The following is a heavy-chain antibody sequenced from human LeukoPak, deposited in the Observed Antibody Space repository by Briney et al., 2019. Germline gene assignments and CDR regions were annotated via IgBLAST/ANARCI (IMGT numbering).Heavy chain of an antibody. Sequence: PSETLSLTCAVYGGSFSGYYWSWIRQPPGKGLEWIGEINHSGSTNYNPSLKSRVTISVDTSKNQFSLKLSSVTAADTAVYYCARAKVFRERKELYGGKGGFDYWGQGTLVTVSS. CDR1: GGSFSGYY. V-gene: IGHV4-34*01. CDR2: INHSGST. CDR3: ARAKVFRERKELYGGKGGFDY. J-gene: IGHJ4*02. D-gene: IGHD4-23*01.